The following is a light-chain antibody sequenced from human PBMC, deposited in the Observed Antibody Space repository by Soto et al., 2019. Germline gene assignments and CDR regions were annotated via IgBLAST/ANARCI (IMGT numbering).Light chain of an antibody. V-gene: IGKV1-39*01. CDR3: QQSYSTPRT. CDR2: AAS. J-gene: IGKJ1*01. Sequence: LQMTQYPSSLSASVGDRVTITSRASQSISSYLNWYQQKPGKAPKLLIYAASSLQSGVPSRFSGSGSGTDFTLTISSLQPEDFATYYCQQSYSTPRTFGQGTKVDI. CDR1: QSISSY.